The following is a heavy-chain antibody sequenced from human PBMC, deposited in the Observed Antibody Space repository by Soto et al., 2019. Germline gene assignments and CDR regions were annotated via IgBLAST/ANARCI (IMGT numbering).Heavy chain of an antibody. CDR1: GYTFIDYF. D-gene: IGHD2-15*01. Sequence: PSVKVSCKASGYTFIDYFIHCVLQAPGQGLEWMGCINPSSDATDYSQKFRGRVTMARYTSIGTASMELSRLRSDDNAVYYCVRGLRWRDLDYWGQGTPVTVSS. J-gene: IGHJ4*02. CDR3: VRGLRWRDLDY. CDR2: INPSSDAT. V-gene: IGHV1-2*02.